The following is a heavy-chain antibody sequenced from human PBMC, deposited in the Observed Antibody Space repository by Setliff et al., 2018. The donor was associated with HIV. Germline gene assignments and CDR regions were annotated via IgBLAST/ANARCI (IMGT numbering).Heavy chain of an antibody. CDR2: IYYSGST. D-gene: IGHD3-16*01. Sequence: SETLSLTCTVSGVSINSGSYYWGWIRQPPGKGLEWIGSIYYSGSTYYNPSLKSRVTISVDTSKNQFSLRLSSVTAADTAVYFCARVKSGTLGGYVDYWGQGTLVTVSS. V-gene: IGHV4-39*07. CDR3: ARVKSGTLGGYVDY. CDR1: GVSINSGSYY. J-gene: IGHJ4*02.